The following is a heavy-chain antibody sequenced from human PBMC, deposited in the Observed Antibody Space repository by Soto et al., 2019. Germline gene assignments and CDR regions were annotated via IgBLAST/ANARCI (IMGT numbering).Heavy chain of an antibody. J-gene: IGHJ4*02. CDR1: GFTFSSYS. D-gene: IGHD3-3*01. V-gene: IGHV3-21*01. CDR3: AIGLYYDFWSGYFPGQFDY. CDR2: ISSSSSYI. Sequence: EVQLVESGGGLVKPGGSLRLSCAASGFTFSSYSMNWVRQAPGKGLEWVSSISSSSSYIYYADSVKGRFTISRDNAKNSLYLQMNSLRDEDTAVYYCAIGLYYDFWSGYFPGQFDYWGQGTLVTVSS.